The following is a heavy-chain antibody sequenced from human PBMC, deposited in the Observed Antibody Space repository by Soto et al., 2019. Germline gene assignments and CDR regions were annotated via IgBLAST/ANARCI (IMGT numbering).Heavy chain of an antibody. V-gene: IGHV1-69*06. D-gene: IGHD6-13*01. J-gene: IGHJ4*02. Sequence: ASVKVSCKSSGGTFGSYAISWVRHAPGQGREWMGGVIPIFGTPHYAQKFHGRVTITADIPTSTAYLELSSLKSADTAVYYCAKFRWTLRLQEAAVIWGQAPLVTVSS. CDR2: VIPIFGTP. CDR3: AKFRWTLRLQEAAVI. CDR1: GGTFGSYA.